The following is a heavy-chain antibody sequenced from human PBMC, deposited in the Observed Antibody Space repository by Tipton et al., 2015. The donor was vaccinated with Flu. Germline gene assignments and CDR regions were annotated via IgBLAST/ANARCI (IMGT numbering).Heavy chain of an antibody. J-gene: IGHJ4*02. CDR3: AREKGDCTNGVCYYYFDY. CDR2: IYTRGST. Sequence: TLSLTCTVSGGSISSYYWSWIRQPAGKGLEWIGRIYTRGSTNYNPSLKSRVTMSVDTSKNQFSLKLSSVTAADTAVYYCAREKGDCTNGVCYYYFDYWGQGTLVTVSS. CDR1: GGSISSYY. D-gene: IGHD2-8*01. V-gene: IGHV4-4*07.